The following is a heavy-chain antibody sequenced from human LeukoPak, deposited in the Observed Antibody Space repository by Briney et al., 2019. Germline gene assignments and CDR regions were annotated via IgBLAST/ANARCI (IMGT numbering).Heavy chain of an antibody. V-gene: IGHV1-18*01. D-gene: IGHD6-19*01. CDR2: ISTYNGDT. CDR3: ARDPSNTSGWYIYFDY. J-gene: IGHJ4*02. CDR1: GYTFKTYA. Sequence: ASVKVSCKASGYTFKTYAISWVRQAPGQGLEWMGWISTYNGDTKYAQKFQGRVTMTTDTSTTTAYIELRSLRSDDTPVYYCARDPSNTSGWYIYFDYWGQGALVTVSS.